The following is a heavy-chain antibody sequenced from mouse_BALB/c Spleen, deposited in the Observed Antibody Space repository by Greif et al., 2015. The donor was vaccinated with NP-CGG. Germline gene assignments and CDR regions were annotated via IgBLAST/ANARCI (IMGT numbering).Heavy chain of an antibody. V-gene: IGHV1-77*01. Sequence: QVHVKQSGPELVKPGASVKMSCKASGYTFTDYVISWVKQRTGQGLEWIGEIYPGSGSTSYNEKFKGKATLTADKSSNTAYMQLSSLTSEDSAVYVCARGGSRYAMDYWGQGTSVTVSS. CDR3: ARGGSRYAMDY. J-gene: IGHJ4*01. CDR1: GYTFTDYV. CDR2: IYPGSGST.